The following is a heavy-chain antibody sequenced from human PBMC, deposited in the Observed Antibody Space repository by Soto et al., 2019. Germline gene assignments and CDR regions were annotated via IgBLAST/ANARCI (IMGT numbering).Heavy chain of an antibody. CDR2: IYYSGST. J-gene: IGHJ4*02. V-gene: IGHV4-59*01. CDR1: GGSISSYY. D-gene: IGHD3-16*02. CDR3: ARGSDYVWGSYRLSH. Sequence: QVQLQESGPGLVKPSETLSLTCTVSGGSISSYYWGWIRQPPGKGLEWIGYIYYSGSTNYNPSLKCGVTRSVDTSKNQFSLKLSSVTAADTAVYYCARGSDYVWGSYRLSHWGQGTLVTVSS.